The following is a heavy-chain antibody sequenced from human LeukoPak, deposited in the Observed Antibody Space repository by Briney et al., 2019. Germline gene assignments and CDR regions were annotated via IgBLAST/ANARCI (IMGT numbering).Heavy chain of an antibody. CDR3: ARDGGSYCTGNLCYKDGFFDY. CDR2: IKQDGSEK. V-gene: IGHV3-7*01. J-gene: IGHJ4*02. D-gene: IGHD2-8*02. Sequence: GGSLRLSCAASGFTFSSYWMSWVRQAPGKGLEWVANIKQDGSEKYYVDSVKGRFTISRDNAKHSLYLQLNSLRAEDTAVYYCARDGGSYCTGNLCYKDGFFDYWGQGTLVTVSS. CDR1: GFTFSSYW.